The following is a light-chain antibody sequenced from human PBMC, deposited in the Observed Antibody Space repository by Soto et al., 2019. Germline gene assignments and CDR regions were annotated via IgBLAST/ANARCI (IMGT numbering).Light chain of an antibody. CDR3: QRYGNSPPLT. V-gene: IGKV3-20*01. J-gene: IGKJ4*01. CDR1: QSISSTS. Sequence: VVTQSPGTLSLSPGERATLSCRASQSISSTSLAWYQHQPGQAPRLLVYGASVRASGIPDRFSGGGSGTDFTLTISRLEPEDFAVYYCQRYGNSPPLTFGGGTKVEIK. CDR2: GAS.